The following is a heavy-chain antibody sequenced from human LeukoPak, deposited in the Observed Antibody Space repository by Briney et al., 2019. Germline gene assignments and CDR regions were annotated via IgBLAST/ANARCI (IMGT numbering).Heavy chain of an antibody. CDR2: INHSGST. CDR3: ASGRAAGPFNY. Sequence: PSETLSLTCAVYGGSFSGYYWSWIRQPPGKGLEWIGEINHSGSTNYNPSLKSRVTISVDTSKNQFSLKLSSVTAADTAVYYCASGRAAGPFNYWGQGTMVTVSS. J-gene: IGHJ4*02. CDR1: GGSFSGYY. D-gene: IGHD6-13*01. V-gene: IGHV4-34*01.